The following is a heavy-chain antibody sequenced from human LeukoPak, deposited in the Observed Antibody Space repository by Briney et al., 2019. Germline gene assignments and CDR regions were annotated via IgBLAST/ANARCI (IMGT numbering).Heavy chain of an antibody. Sequence: ASVKVSCKASGYNFNSYGITWVRQAPGQGLEWMGWISDRNDNTNYAQKLQGRVTVTIDTSTSTVYMELRSLRSDDAAVYYCARPYLGSGSEDYWGQGTLVTVSS. CDR1: GYNFNSYG. CDR2: ISDRNDNT. V-gene: IGHV1-18*01. D-gene: IGHD3-10*01. CDR3: ARPYLGSGSEDY. J-gene: IGHJ4*02.